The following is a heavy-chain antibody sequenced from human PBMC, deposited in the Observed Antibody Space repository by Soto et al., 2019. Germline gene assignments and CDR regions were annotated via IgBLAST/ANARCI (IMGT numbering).Heavy chain of an antibody. CDR3: ARVRYYGSGSYPNDY. J-gene: IGHJ4*02. CDR1: GYTFTGYY. V-gene: IGHV1-2*02. Sequence: ASVKVSCKASGYTFTGYYMHWVRQAPGQGLEWMGWINPNSGGTNYAQKFQGRVTMTRDTSISTAYMELSRLRSDDTAVYYCARVRYYGSGSYPNDYWGQGTLVTVSS. D-gene: IGHD3-10*01. CDR2: INPNSGGT.